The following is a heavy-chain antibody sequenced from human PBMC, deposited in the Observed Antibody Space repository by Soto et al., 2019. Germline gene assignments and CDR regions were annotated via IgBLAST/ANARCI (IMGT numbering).Heavy chain of an antibody. CDR3: AKRAWGSFYFGY. Sequence: EVQLLESGGGLVQPGGSLRLSCAASGFTFSSYAMSWVRQAPGKGLEWVSVISGSGDSTYYADSVKGRFTISSDNSKNTLYLQMNSRRAEDTAVYYCAKRAWGSFYFGYWGQGTLVTVSS. CDR1: GFTFSSYA. V-gene: IGHV3-23*01. J-gene: IGHJ4*02. D-gene: IGHD7-27*01. CDR2: ISGSGDST.